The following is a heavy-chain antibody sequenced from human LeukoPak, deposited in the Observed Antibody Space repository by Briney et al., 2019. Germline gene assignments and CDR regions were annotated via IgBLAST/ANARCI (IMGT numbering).Heavy chain of an antibody. D-gene: IGHD6-13*01. CDR1: GASISNYY. V-gene: IGHV4-59*01. Sequence: RPSETLSLTCTVSGASISNYYWSWIRQPPGKGLEWIGHIYDSGSTNYNPSLKSRVTISVDTSKNQFSLKLSSVTAADTAVYYCARGISGNWYLLDSWGPGTLVTVSS. CDR3: ARGISGNWYLLDS. J-gene: IGHJ4*02. CDR2: IYDSGST.